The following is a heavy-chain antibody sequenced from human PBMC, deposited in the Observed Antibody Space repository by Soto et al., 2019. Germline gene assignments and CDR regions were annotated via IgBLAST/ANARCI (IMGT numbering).Heavy chain of an antibody. Sequence: ASVEVSCKASGGTFSSYAISWVRQAPGQGLEWMGGIIPIFGTANYAQKFQGRVTITADESTSTAYMELSSLRSEDTAVYYCARARGDSSGYYSVDAFDIWGQGTMVTVSS. CDR3: ARARGDSSGYYSVDAFDI. CDR1: GGTFSSYA. D-gene: IGHD3-22*01. J-gene: IGHJ3*02. CDR2: IIPIFGTA. V-gene: IGHV1-69*13.